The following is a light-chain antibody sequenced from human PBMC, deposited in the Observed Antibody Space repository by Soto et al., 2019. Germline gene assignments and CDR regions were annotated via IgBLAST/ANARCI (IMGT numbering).Light chain of an antibody. V-gene: IGLV1-40*01. CDR2: GST. J-gene: IGLJ1*01. CDR1: GSNIGAPYD. Sequence: QSVLTQPPSLSGAPGQRVTISCTGSGSNIGAPYDVHWYQHLPGTAPKLLIYGSTNRPSGVPGRFSGSKSGTSASLAITGLQPEDEADYYCQSYDSSLSGYVFGAGTQLTVL. CDR3: QSYDSSLSGYV.